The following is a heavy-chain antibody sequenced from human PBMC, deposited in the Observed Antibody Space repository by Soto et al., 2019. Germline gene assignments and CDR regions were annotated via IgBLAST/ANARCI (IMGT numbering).Heavy chain of an antibody. V-gene: IGHV4-30-2*01. CDR1: GGSISSGGYS. CDR3: ARGMTTVTTIDY. Sequence: QLQLQESGSGLVKPSQTLSLTCAVSGGSISSGGYSWSWIRQPPGKGLAWIGYIYHSGSTYYNPSLKSRVTISVDRSKNQFSLKLSSVTAADTAVYYCARGMTTVTTIDYWGQGTLVTVSS. D-gene: IGHD4-4*01. CDR2: IYHSGST. J-gene: IGHJ4*02.